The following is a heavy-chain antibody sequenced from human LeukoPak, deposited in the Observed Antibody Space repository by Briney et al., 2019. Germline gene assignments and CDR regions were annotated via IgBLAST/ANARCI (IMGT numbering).Heavy chain of an antibody. Sequence: GGSLRLSCAASGFTFTSHWMHWVRQAPGKGLVWVSRIDNDGSDTTYADSVRGRFTISRDNAKNTLYLQMDSLRDEDTAVYYCVRDRPHNWFDPWGQGTLVTVSS. J-gene: IGHJ5*02. V-gene: IGHV3-74*01. D-gene: IGHD6-6*01. CDR2: IDNDGSDT. CDR3: VRDRPHNWFDP. CDR1: GFTFTSHW.